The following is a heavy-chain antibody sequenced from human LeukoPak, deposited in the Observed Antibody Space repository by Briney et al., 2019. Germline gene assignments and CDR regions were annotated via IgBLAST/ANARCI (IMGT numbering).Heavy chain of an antibody. CDR2: NHPRSGDT. V-gene: IGHV1-2*02. J-gene: IGHJ4*02. D-gene: IGHD3-10*01. Sequence: GASVKVSCKASGYSFTAFCIHWVRQAPGQGLEWMAWNHPRSGDTRYAQKFQGRVTMARDTSISTVYMDLSSLGSDDTAVYYCARDGEYGTGSYYRGSFDYWGQGILVTVSS. CDR3: ARDGEYGTGSYYRGSFDY. CDR1: GYSFTAFC.